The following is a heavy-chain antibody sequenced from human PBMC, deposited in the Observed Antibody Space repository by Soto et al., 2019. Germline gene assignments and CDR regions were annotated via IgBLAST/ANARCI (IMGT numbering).Heavy chain of an antibody. Sequence: AAVKVSCKASGYTFTSYGISWVRQAPGRWREWMGLISAYNGNTNYAQKLQGRVTMTTDTSTSTAYMELRSLRSDDTAVYYSARAALGYCSSTSCYTRSYNWFDPWGQGTLVTVSS. D-gene: IGHD2-2*02. CDR3: ARAALGYCSSTSCYTRSYNWFDP. CDR2: ISAYNGNT. J-gene: IGHJ5*02. CDR1: GYTFTSYG. V-gene: IGHV1-18*01.